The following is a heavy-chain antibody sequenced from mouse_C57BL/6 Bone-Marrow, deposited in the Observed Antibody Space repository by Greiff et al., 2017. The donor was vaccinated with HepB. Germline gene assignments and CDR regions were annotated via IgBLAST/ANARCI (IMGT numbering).Heavy chain of an antibody. CDR3: ARDRYSNYYYYAMDY. CDR1: GFTFSDFY. D-gene: IGHD2-5*01. CDR2: SRNKANDYTT. V-gene: IGHV7-1*01. Sequence: EVKVVESGGGLVQSGRSLRLSCATSGFTFSDFYMEWVRQAPGKGLEWIAASRNKANDYTTEYSASVKGRFIVSRDTSQSILYLQMNALRAEDTAIYYCARDRYSNYYYYAMDYWGQGTSVTVSS. J-gene: IGHJ4*01.